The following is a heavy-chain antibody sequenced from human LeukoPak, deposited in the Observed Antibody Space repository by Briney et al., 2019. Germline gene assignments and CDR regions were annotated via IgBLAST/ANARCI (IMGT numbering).Heavy chain of an antibody. CDR1: GGSFSGYY. CDR3: ARSYCSSTSGRAPYYYYYGMDV. Sequence: PSETLSLTCAVYGGSFSGYYWSWIRHPPGEGREWIGEINHSGSTNYNPSLKRRVTISVDTSKNAFSLKLSSVPAAVTAVYSCARSYCSSTSGRAPYYYYYGMDVWGKGTTVTVSS. D-gene: IGHD2-2*01. J-gene: IGHJ6*04. V-gene: IGHV4-34*01. CDR2: INHSGST.